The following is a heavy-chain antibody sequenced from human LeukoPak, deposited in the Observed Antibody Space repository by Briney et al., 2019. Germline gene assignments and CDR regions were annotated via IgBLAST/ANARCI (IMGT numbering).Heavy chain of an antibody. Sequence: ASVKVSCKASGYTFTSYDINWVRQATGQGLEWMGWMNPNSGNTGYAQKFQGRVTMTRNTSISTAYMELRSLRSDDTAVYYCARLNYYDSSGWNYYYGMDVWGQGTTVTVSS. V-gene: IGHV1-8*01. CDR1: GYTFTSYD. J-gene: IGHJ6*02. CDR3: ARLNYYDSSGWNYYYGMDV. D-gene: IGHD3-22*01. CDR2: MNPNSGNT.